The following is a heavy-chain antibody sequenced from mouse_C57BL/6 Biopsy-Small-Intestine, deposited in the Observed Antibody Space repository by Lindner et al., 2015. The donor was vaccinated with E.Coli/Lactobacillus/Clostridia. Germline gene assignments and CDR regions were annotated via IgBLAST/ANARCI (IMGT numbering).Heavy chain of an antibody. CDR3: ARLRSYYGSSPYFDY. Sequence: VQLQESGAEVVKPGASVKISCKASGYAFSNYWMNWVKQRPGQGLEWIGVINPGGGGTNYNEKFKGKATLTADKSSSTAYTQLSSLTSEDSAVYFCARLRSYYGSSPYFDYWGQGTTLTVSS. V-gene: IGHV1-80*01. CDR2: INPGGGGT. J-gene: IGHJ2*01. CDR1: GYAFSNYW. D-gene: IGHD1-1*01.